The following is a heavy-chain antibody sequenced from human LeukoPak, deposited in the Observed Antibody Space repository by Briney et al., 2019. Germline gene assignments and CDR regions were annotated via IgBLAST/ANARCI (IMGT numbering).Heavy chain of an antibody. CDR2: ISSSGSTI. Sequence: GGSLRLSCAASGFTFSDYYMSWIRQAPGKGLEWVSYISSSGSTIYYADSVRGRFTISRDNSKDTLYLQMNSLRVEDTATYYCAKRDSHGSHPYYLDSWGQGALVTVSS. J-gene: IGHJ4*02. V-gene: IGHV3-11*01. CDR1: GFTFSDYY. D-gene: IGHD3-10*01. CDR3: AKRDSHGSHPYYLDS.